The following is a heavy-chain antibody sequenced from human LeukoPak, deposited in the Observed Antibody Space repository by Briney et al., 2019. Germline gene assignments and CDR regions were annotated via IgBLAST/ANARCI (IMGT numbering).Heavy chain of an antibody. CDR2: ISSSGSTI. CDR1: GFTFSDYY. CDR3: AKESTSSQIDY. V-gene: IGHV3-11*04. D-gene: IGHD6-6*01. Sequence: GGSLRLSCAASGFTFSDYYMSWIRQAPGKGLEWVSYISSSGSTIYYADSVKGRFTISRDNAKNSLYLQMNSLGTEDTALYYCAKESTSSQIDYWGQGTLVTVSS. J-gene: IGHJ4*02.